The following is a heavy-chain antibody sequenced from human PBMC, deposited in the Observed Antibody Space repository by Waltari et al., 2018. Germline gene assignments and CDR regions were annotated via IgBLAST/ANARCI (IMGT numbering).Heavy chain of an antibody. J-gene: IGHJ6*03. Sequence: QVQLPESGPGLVKPSGTLSLTCAVSGGSISSSNWWSWVRQPPGKGLEWIGEIYHSGSTNYSPSLKSRVTISVDKSKNQFSLKLSSVTAADTAVYYCAREVQLERSRYYYMDVWGKGTTVTVSS. CDR3: AREVQLERSRYYYMDV. CDR1: GGSISSSNW. CDR2: IYHSGST. D-gene: IGHD1-1*01. V-gene: IGHV4-4*02.